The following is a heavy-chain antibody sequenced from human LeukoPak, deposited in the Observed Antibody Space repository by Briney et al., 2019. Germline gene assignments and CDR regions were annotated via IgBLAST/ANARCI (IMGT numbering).Heavy chain of an antibody. CDR1: GFTVSSNY. CDR3: AKVKWKLIGYFDY. CDR2: IYSGGST. V-gene: IGHV3-53*01. D-gene: IGHD1-20*01. Sequence: GGSLRLSCAASGFTVSSNYMSWVRQAPGKELEWVSVIYSGGSTYYADSVKGRFTNSRDDSKNTLFLQMNSLRAEDTAVYFCAKVKWKLIGYFDYWGQGTLVTVSS. J-gene: IGHJ4*02.